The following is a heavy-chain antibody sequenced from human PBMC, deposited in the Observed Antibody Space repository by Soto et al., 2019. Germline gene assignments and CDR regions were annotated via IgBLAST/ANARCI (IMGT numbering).Heavy chain of an antibody. CDR2: SSATGAGT. Sequence: VGSLRLSCAASGFTFSSYGMTWVRQAPGKGLEWVSFSSATGAGTYYADSVKGRFTISRDNSKNTLYLQMTSLRADDTAVYYCAKDRRAGGNYGFYSDFWGQGALVTVSS. J-gene: IGHJ4*02. CDR3: AKDRRAGGNYGFYSDF. V-gene: IGHV3-23*01. D-gene: IGHD1-7*01. CDR1: GFTFSSYG.